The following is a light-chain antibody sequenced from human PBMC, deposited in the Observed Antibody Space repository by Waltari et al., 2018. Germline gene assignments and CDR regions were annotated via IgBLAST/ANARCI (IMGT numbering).Light chain of an antibody. V-gene: IGLV4-69*01. Sequence: QPVVTQAPSASASLGASVRLTCVLSSGYSSYGIAWQQQQQGKAPRFLMRLDSDGGHNRGDGIPDRFSGSRSGAERYLAISNVQSEDEADYYCQTWDTGFHVFGGGTKLTVL. CDR2: LDSDGGH. J-gene: IGLJ6*01. CDR1: SGYSSYG. CDR3: QTWDTGFHV.